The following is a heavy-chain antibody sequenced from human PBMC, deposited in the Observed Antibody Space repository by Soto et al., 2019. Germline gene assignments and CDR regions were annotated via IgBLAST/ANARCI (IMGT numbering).Heavy chain of an antibody. Sequence: LGESLKISCKGSGYSFTSYWISWVRQMPGKGLEWMGRIDPSDSYTNYSPSFQGHVTISADKSISTAYLQWSSLKASDTAMYYCARTTPLDPSGYHHYYNGMDVWGQGTTVTVSS. D-gene: IGHD5-12*01. CDR2: IDPSDSYT. CDR1: GYSFTSYW. V-gene: IGHV5-10-1*01. J-gene: IGHJ6*02. CDR3: ARTTPLDPSGYHHYYNGMDV.